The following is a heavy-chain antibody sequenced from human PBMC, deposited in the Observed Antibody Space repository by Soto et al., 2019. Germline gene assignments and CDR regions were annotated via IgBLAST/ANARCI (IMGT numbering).Heavy chain of an antibody. Sequence: PGGSLRLSCAASGFTFSSYAMNWVRQAPGKGLEWVSTFSGSGGITYYADSVKGRFPISRDNSKNTLYLQMNSLRAEDTAVYYCAKARTSSWSLDYWGQGTLVTVSS. CDR1: GFTFSSYA. CDR2: FSGSGGIT. D-gene: IGHD6-13*01. V-gene: IGHV3-23*01. J-gene: IGHJ4*02. CDR3: AKARTSSWSLDY.